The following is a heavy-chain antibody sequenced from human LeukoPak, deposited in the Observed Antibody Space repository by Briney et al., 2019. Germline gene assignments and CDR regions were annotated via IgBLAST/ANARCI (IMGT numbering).Heavy chain of an antibody. CDR3: ARRVRGVIIFSRAQGSFDL. CDR1: GYTFTNYD. J-gene: IGHJ3*01. D-gene: IGHD3-10*01. Sequence: ASVKVSCKASGYTFTNYDINWVRQATGQGLEWMGWMHPSNGDTGYAQKFQGRVTMTRNTSTTTAYMELSSLRSDDTAVYYCARRVRGVIIFSRAQGSFDLWGQGTLVTVSS. CDR2: MHPSNGDT. V-gene: IGHV1-8*01.